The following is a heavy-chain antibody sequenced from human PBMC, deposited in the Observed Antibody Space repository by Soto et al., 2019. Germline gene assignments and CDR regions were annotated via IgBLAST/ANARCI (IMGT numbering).Heavy chain of an antibody. J-gene: IGHJ6*02. CDR1: GYTLTELS. D-gene: IGHD6-13*01. Sequence: ASVKVSCKVSGYTLTELSMHWVRQAPGKGLECMGGFDPEDGETIYAQKFQGRVTMTEDTSTDTAYMELSSLRSEDTAVYYCASRYIAAAGIRDNYYYGMDVWGQGTTVTVSS. CDR3: ASRYIAAAGIRDNYYYGMDV. V-gene: IGHV1-24*01. CDR2: FDPEDGET.